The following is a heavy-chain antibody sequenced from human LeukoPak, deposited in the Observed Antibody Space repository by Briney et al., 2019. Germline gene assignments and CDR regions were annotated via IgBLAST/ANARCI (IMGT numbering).Heavy chain of an antibody. V-gene: IGHV1-69*06. CDR3: ARDRGYSYGRGFDY. CDR2: IIPIFGTA. D-gene: IGHD5-18*01. Sequence: SVKVSCKASGGTFSSYAISWVRQAPGQGLEWMGGIIPIFGTANYAQKFQGRVTITADKSMSTAYMELSSLRSEGTAVYYCARDRGYSYGRGFDYWGQGTLVTVSS. CDR1: GGTFSSYA. J-gene: IGHJ4*02.